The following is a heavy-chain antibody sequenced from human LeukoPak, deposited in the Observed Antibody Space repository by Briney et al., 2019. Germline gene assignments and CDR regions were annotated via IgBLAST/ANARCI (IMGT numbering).Heavy chain of an antibody. CDR3: ARARIVALRGITNMGFDP. CDR1: GYTFTSYS. Sequence: GASVKLSCKASGYTFTSYSINWVRQAPGQGLEWMGWINTDTGNSTFAQGSTGRFVFSLEASVSTAYLQINTLKAEDTAVYYCARARIVALRGITNMGFDPWGQGTLVIVSS. J-gene: IGHJ5*02. CDR2: INTDTGNS. D-gene: IGHD3-10*01. V-gene: IGHV7-4-1*02.